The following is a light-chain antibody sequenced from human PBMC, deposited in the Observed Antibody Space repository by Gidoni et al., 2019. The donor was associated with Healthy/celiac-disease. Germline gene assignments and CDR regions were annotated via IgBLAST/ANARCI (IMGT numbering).Light chain of an antibody. CDR3: QQYNDWPPYT. V-gene: IGKV3-15*01. CDR1: QSVSSN. J-gene: IGKJ2*01. CDR2: GAS. Sequence: ERVMTQSPATLSVSPGERATLSCRASQSVSSNLAWYQQKPGQAPRPLIYGASTRATGIPARFSGSGSGTEFTLTINSLQSEDFAVYYCQQYNDWPPYTFGQGTKLEIK.